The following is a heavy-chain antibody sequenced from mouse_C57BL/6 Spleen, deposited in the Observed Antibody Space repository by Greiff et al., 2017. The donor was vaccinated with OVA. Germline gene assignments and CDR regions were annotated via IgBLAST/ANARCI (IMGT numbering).Heavy chain of an antibody. V-gene: IGHV1-52*01. CDR3: AREGLRRFAY. CDR2: IDPSDSET. D-gene: IGHD1-2*01. CDR1: GYTFTSYW. Sequence: QVQLQQPGAELVRPGSSVKLSCKASGYTFTSYWMHWVKQRPIQGLEWIGNIDPSDSETHYTQKFKDKATLTVDKSSSTAYMQLSSLTSEDSAVYYCAREGLRRFAYWGQGTLVTVSA. J-gene: IGHJ3*01.